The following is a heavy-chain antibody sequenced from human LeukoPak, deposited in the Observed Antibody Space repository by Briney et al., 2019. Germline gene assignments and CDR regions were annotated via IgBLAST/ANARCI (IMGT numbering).Heavy chain of an antibody. D-gene: IGHD1-26*01. V-gene: IGHV4-39*01. CDR3: ARPRAVGANNGYFDY. Sequence: SETLSLTCTVSGTSISNSDFYWGWLRPPPGQELEWIGSIYYDGTTFCNPSRKSRVTMSVDMYRNQFSLKLTSVTAADTAVYYCARPRAVGANNGYFDYWGQGTLVTVSS. CDR2: IYYDGTT. CDR1: GTSISNSDFY. J-gene: IGHJ4*02.